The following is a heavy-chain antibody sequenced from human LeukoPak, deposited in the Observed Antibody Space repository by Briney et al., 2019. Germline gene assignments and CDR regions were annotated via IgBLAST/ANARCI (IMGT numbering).Heavy chain of an antibody. CDR2: ISCSGGTT. CDR1: GFTFSSYA. J-gene: IGHJ3*02. Sequence: GGSLRLSCAASGFTFSSYAMSWVRQAPGKGLEWVSAISCSGGTTYYADTVKGPFTISRDNSKNTLYLQMNSLRAEDTAVYYCAKKKNWGLYAFDTWGQGTMVTVSS. V-gene: IGHV3-23*01. CDR3: AKKKNWGLYAFDT. D-gene: IGHD7-27*01.